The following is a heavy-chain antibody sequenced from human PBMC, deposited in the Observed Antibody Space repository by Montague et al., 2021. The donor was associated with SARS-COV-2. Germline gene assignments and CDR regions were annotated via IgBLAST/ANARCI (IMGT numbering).Heavy chain of an antibody. CDR3: ARSPEPMIILIITSLNWYFDL. D-gene: IGHD3-22*01. J-gene: IGHJ2*01. CDR1: GGSISSGGYY. Sequence: TLSLTCTVSGGSISSGGYYWSWIRQHPGKGLEWIGYIYYSGSTYYNPSLNSRVTISVDTSKNQFSLKLSSVTAADTAVYYCARSPEPMIILIITSLNWYFDLWGRGTLVTVAS. V-gene: IGHV4-31*03. CDR2: IYYSGST.